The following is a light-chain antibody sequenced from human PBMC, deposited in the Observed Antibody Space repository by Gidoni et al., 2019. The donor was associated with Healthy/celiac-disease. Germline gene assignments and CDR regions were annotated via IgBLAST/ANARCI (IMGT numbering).Light chain of an antibody. CDR3: QQYYSTLLT. V-gene: IGKV4-1*01. Sequence: DIGMTQPPDSLAVSLGERATINCKSSQSVLYSSNNKNYLAWYQQKPGQPPKLLIYWASTRESGVPYRFSGSGSGTDFTLTISSLQAEDVAVYYCQQYYSTLLTFGGGTKVEIK. CDR2: WAS. CDR1: QSVLYSSNNKNY. J-gene: IGKJ4*01.